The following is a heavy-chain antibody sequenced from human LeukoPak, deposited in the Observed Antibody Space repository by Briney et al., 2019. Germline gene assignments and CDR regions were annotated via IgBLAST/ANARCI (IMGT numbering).Heavy chain of an antibody. D-gene: IGHD6-19*01. Sequence: QPGGSLRLSCAASGFTFSSSAMSWVRQVPGKGLEWVSGISASGGSTSYADSVRGRFTISRDNSKNTLYVQMNSLRAEDTAAYYCAKVRAPSGWFNSDYWGQGTLVTVSS. J-gene: IGHJ4*02. CDR1: GFTFSSSA. CDR2: ISASGGST. CDR3: AKVRAPSGWFNSDY. V-gene: IGHV3-23*01.